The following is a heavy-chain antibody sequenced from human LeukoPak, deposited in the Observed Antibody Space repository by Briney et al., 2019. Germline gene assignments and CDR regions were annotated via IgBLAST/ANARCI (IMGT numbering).Heavy chain of an antibody. CDR2: ISSSSSYI. D-gene: IGHD6-6*01. Sequence: GGSLRLSCAASGFTFNSYSMNWVRQAPGKGLEWVSSISSSSSYIYYADSVKGRFTISRDNAKNSLYLQMNSLRAEDTAVYYCARDKILNSSSSYSMDVWGKGTTVTVAS. J-gene: IGHJ6*03. V-gene: IGHV3-21*01. CDR3: ARDKILNSSSSYSMDV. CDR1: GFTFNSYS.